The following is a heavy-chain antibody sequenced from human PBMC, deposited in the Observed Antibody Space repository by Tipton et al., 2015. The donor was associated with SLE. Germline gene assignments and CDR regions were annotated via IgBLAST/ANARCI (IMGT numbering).Heavy chain of an antibody. CDR1: AFTFSSYW. CDR2: INQDGSVK. V-gene: IGHV3-7*01. D-gene: IGHD6-13*01. J-gene: IGHJ5*02. CDR3: AREAGTSTWSPVDP. Sequence: SLRLSCLDSAFTFSSYWMTWVRQAPGKGLEWVANINQDGSVKYSVDSVKGRFTISRDNAKNSLYLQMNSLRAEDTAVYYCAREAGTSTWSPVDPWGQGTLVTVSS.